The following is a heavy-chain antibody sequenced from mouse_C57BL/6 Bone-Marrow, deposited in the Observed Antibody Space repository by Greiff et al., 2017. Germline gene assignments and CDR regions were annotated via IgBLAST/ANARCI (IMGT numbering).Heavy chain of an antibody. CDR1: GYTFTDYN. CDR3: GRARSGYWFAY. Sequence: VQLQQSGPELVKPGASVKIPCKASGYTFTDYNMDWVKQSHGQSLEWIGDINPNNGGTIYNQKFKGKATLTVDKSSSTAYMELRSLTSEDSAVXYCGRARSGYWFAYWGQGTLVTVSA. D-gene: IGHD3-2*02. CDR2: INPNNGGT. J-gene: IGHJ3*01. V-gene: IGHV1-18*01.